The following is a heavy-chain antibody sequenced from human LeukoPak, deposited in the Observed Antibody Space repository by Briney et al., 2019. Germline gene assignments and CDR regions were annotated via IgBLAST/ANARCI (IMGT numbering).Heavy chain of an antibody. J-gene: IGHJ5*02. Sequence: ASVKVSCKASGYTFSRYGISWVRQAPGQGVEWMGWISTYNGNTNYAQKVQGRVTMTTDKSTSTAYMELRSLRSEDTAVYYCATAMVRGVIITFDPWGQGTLVTVSS. V-gene: IGHV1-18*01. CDR3: ATAMVRGVIITFDP. CDR1: GYTFSRYG. CDR2: ISTYNGNT. D-gene: IGHD3-10*01.